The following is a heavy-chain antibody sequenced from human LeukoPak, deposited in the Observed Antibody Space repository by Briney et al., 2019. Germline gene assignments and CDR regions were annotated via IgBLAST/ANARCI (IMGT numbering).Heavy chain of an antibody. J-gene: IGHJ6*02. CDR2: INHCGST. Sequence: SQTMSLTCAVYAGSFSVYSWSWIRQPPRKGREWIGEINHCGSTNYHPFLKRRVTISVDTSKNQFSLKLSSVTAAETAVYYCARAPHYDILTGYYYYYYYGMDVWGQGTTVTVSS. CDR1: AGSFSVYS. D-gene: IGHD3-9*01. V-gene: IGHV4-34*01. CDR3: ARAPHYDILTGYYYYYYYGMDV.